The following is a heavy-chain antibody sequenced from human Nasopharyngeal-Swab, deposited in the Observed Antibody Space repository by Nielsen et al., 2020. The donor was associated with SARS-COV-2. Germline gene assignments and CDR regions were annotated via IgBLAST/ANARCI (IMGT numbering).Heavy chain of an antibody. Sequence: GESLKISCAASGFTVSSNFMSWVRQAPGKGLLWVSRIDTDGAITNYADSVKGRFTISRDNAKNTLYLQMSSLRADDTAVYYCARDVGGRDNYWGQGALVTVSS. J-gene: IGHJ4*02. D-gene: IGHD2-15*01. CDR2: IDTDGAIT. CDR1: GFTVSSNF. V-gene: IGHV3-74*01. CDR3: ARDVGGRDNY.